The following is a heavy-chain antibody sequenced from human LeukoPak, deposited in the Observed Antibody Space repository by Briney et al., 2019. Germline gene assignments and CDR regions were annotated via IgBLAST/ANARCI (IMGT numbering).Heavy chain of an antibody. D-gene: IGHD2-2*01. CDR3: ATSCSSTSCYLREWGDFDY. V-gene: IGHV1-24*01. Sequence: ASVKVSCKVSGYTLTELSMHWVRQAPGKGLEWMGGFDPEDGETIYAQKFQGRVTMTEDTSTDTAYMELSSLRSEDTAVYYCATSCSSTSCYLREWGDFDYWGQGTLVTVSS. CDR2: FDPEDGET. CDR1: GYTLTELS. J-gene: IGHJ4*02.